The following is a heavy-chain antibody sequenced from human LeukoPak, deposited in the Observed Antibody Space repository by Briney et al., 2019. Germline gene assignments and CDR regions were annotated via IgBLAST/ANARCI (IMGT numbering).Heavy chain of an antibody. CDR3: ARRHYDSSGYYKRGYYFDY. V-gene: IGHV4-59*01. J-gene: IGHJ4*02. Sequence: PSETLSLTCTVSGGSISSYYWSWIRQPPGKGLGWIGYIYYSGSTNYNPSLKSRVTISVDTSKNQFSLKLSSVTAADTAVYYCARRHYDSSGYYKRGYYFDYWGQGTLVTVSS. CDR1: GGSISSYY. D-gene: IGHD3-22*01. CDR2: IYYSGST.